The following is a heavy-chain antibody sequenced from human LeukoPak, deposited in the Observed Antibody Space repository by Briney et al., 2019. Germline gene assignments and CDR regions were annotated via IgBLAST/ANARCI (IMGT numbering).Heavy chain of an antibody. CDR1: RTTFIHYW. Sequence: EGSLRLSCAASRTTFIHYWMSWVRQAPGKGLEWVANINQDGSEKYYVDSVKGRLIITRDNAENSVYLHMNSLRADDTAVYYCARDVRNRVGLNYYHQYMDVWGKGTTVTVSS. CDR3: ARDVRNRVGLNYYHQYMDV. V-gene: IGHV3-7*01. CDR2: INQDGSEK. J-gene: IGHJ6*03. D-gene: IGHD1-26*01.